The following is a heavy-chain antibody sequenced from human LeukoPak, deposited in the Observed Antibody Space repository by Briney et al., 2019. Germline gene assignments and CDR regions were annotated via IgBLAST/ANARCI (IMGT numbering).Heavy chain of an antibody. CDR1: GGTFSSYA. CDR2: IIPIFGTA. J-gene: IGHJ5*02. D-gene: IGHD2-2*01. Sequence: SVKVSCKASGGTFSSYAISWVRQAPGQGLEWMGGIIPIFGTANYAQKFQGRVTITTDESTSTAYMELSSLRSEDTAVYYCATSYCSSPSCYLGWFDPWGQGTLVTVSS. V-gene: IGHV1-69*05. CDR3: ATSYCSSPSCYLGWFDP.